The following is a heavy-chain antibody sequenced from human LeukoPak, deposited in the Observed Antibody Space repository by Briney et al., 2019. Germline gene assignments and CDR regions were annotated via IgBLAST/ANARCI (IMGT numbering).Heavy chain of an antibody. CDR3: AREGLTYYYDSRTEDAFDI. CDR2: IYHSGST. V-gene: IGHV4-4*02. CDR1: GGSVRSDISH. Sequence: SETLSLTCSVSGGSVRSDISHWSWIRQPPGKGLEWIGEIYHSGSTNYNPSLKSRVTISVDKSKNQFSLKLSSVTAADTAVYYCAREGLTYYYDSRTEDAFDIWGQGTMVTVSS. D-gene: IGHD3-22*01. J-gene: IGHJ3*02.